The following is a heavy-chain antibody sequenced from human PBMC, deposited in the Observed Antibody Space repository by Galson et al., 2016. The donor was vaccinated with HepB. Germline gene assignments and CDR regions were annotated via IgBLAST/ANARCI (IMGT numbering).Heavy chain of an antibody. Sequence: SLRLSCAASGFTFSLYSMNWVRQAPGKGLEWVPYIRSSDTTIYYADSVKGRFTISKDDVKKSLYLQMNNLRDEDTAVYCCARDYDYAFDHWGQGSLVTVSS. CDR3: ARDYDYAFDH. CDR1: GFTFSLYS. D-gene: IGHD3-16*01. CDR2: IRSSDTTI. V-gene: IGHV3-48*02. J-gene: IGHJ4*02.